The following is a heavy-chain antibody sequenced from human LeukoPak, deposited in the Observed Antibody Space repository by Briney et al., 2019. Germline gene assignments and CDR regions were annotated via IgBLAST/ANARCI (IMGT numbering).Heavy chain of an antibody. J-gene: IGHJ4*02. CDR2: IWYDGSNK. CDR1: GFTFRTYG. D-gene: IGHD3-9*01. CDR3: ARLGSGLRYFDY. V-gene: IGHV3-33*01. Sequence: GGSLRLSCAAPGFTFRTYGMHWVRQAPGKGLEWVAVIWYDGSNKYYADSVKGRFTISRDNSKNTLYLQMNSLRAEDTAVYYCARLGSGLRYFDYWGQGTLVTVSS.